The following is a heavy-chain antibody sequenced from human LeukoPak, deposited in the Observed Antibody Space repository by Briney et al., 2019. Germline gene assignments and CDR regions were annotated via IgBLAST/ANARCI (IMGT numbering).Heavy chain of an antibody. CDR3: ARGHSISPNWFDP. CDR1: GSTFSNYW. D-gene: IGHD6-13*01. J-gene: IGHJ5*02. Sequence: GGSLRLSCAASGSTFSNYWMTWVRQAPGKGLEWVANIKLDGSEKYCVDSVKGRFTISRDNAKNSLYLQMNSLRAEDTAVYYCARGHSISPNWFDPWGQGTLVTVSS. V-gene: IGHV3-7*01. CDR2: IKLDGSEK.